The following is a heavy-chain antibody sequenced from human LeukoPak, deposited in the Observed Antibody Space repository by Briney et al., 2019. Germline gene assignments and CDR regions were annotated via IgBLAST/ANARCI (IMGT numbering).Heavy chain of an antibody. J-gene: IGHJ3*02. CDR3: ARRSRVSRSCSDAFDI. CDR2: IYVVGGT. CDR1: GFTFSIYD. V-gene: IGHV3-13*04. D-gene: IGHD3-10*01. Sequence: GGSLRLSCAASGFTFSIYDMHWVRHVTGKGLECVSDIYVVGGTHQPGPLEGRFTISRENAKNSFPLQRNSLRGGDTAVYYCARRSRVSRSCSDAFDIWGQGTLVTVSS.